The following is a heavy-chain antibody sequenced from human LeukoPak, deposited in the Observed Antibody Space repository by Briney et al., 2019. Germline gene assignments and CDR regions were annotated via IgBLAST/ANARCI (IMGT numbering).Heavy chain of an antibody. J-gene: IGHJ4*02. CDR2: INPSGGST. CDR3: ARDSSDPNGIDY. D-gene: IGHD3-22*01. Sequence: GGSLRLSCAASGYTFTSYYMHWVRQAPGQGLEWMGIINPSGGSTSYAQKFQGRVTMTRDTSTSTVYMELSSLRPEDTAVYYCARDSSDPNGIDYWGQGTLVTVSS. CDR1: GYTFTSYY. V-gene: IGHV1-46*01.